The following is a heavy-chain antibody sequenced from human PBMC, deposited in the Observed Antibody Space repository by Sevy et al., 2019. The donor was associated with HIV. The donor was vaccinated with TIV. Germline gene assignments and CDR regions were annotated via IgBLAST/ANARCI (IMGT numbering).Heavy chain of an antibody. CDR2: VYYSGNT. D-gene: IGHD3-10*01. J-gene: IGHJ5*02. CDR3: TRVRGPFGWSDP. Sequence: SETLSLTCSVSGGSINNPDFNWSWVRQPPGRGREWIGYVYYSGNTYYSPSLRTRASLSIDTSKNQFSLDLHSVTAADTAVYYCTRVRGPFGWSDPWGQGTLVTVSS. CDR1: GGSINNPDFN. V-gene: IGHV4-30-4*01.